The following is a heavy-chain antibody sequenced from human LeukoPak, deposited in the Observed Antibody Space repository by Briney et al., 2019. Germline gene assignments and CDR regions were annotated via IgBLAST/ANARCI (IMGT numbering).Heavy chain of an antibody. CDR3: AKDWGSSGWYNYFDP. Sequence: GGSLRLSCVVSGFTISSHGMHWVRQAPGKGLEWVAMISYHGSAKYYGDSVQGRFTISRDISKNTLYLQMDSLRPEDTAVYYCAKDWGSSGWYNYFDPWGQGTLVAVSS. CDR2: ISYHGSAK. V-gene: IGHV3-30*18. J-gene: IGHJ5*02. D-gene: IGHD6-19*01. CDR1: GFTISSHG.